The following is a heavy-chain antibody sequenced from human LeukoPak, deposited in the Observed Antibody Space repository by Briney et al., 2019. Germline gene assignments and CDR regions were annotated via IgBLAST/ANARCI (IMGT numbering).Heavy chain of an antibody. CDR3: ARAPQTGWRNYGDYFDY. Sequence: GASVKVSCKASGYTFTCYYMHWGRQAPGQGLEWMGWINPNSGGTNYAQKFQGRVTMTRDTSISTAYMELSRLRSDDTAVYYCARAPQTGWRNYGDYFDYWGQGTLVTVSS. V-gene: IGHV1-2*02. D-gene: IGHD4-17*01. J-gene: IGHJ4*02. CDR2: INPNSGGT. CDR1: GYTFTCYY.